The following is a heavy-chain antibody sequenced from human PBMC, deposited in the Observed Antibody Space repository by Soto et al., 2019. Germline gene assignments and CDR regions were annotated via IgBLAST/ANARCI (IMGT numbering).Heavy chain of an antibody. Sequence: QVQLVHSGAEVKKPGASVKVSCKASGYTFTSYDINWVRQATGQRLEWMGWMNPNSVNTGYSQKFQGRVTMTRNTSISTAYMELSSLRSEDTAVYYCAREGNRGSWSVRGWFDPWGQGTLVTVSS. J-gene: IGHJ5*02. CDR2: MNPNSVNT. CDR3: AREGNRGSWSVRGWFDP. D-gene: IGHD6-13*01. V-gene: IGHV1-8*01. CDR1: GYTFTSYD.